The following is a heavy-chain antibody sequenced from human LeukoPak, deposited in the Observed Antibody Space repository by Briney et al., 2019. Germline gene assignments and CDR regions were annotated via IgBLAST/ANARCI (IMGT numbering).Heavy chain of an antibody. CDR1: GFTFSSYS. J-gene: IGHJ3*01. CDR2: ISSSSNYI. D-gene: IGHD1-1*01. CDR3: ARDGYNSANGIDV. V-gene: IGHV3-21*01. Sequence: GGSLRLSCAASGFTFSSYSMNWVRQAPGKGLEWVSSISSSSNYIYYADSVKGRFTISRDNAKSSLSLQMNSLSAEDTAVYYCARDGYNSANGIDVWAKGQWSPSLQ.